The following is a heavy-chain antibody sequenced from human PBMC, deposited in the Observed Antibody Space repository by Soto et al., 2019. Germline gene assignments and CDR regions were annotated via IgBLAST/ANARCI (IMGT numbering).Heavy chain of an antibody. CDR1: GGSLSSGGYY. D-gene: IGHD3-10*01. J-gene: IGHJ5*02. CDR3: ARLEGSGSYYRLWTKRFDP. V-gene: IGHV4-31*03. CDR2: IYYSGST. Sequence: PSETLSLTCTVSGGSLSSGGYYWGWIRQHPGKGLEWIGYIYYSGSTYYNPSLKSRVTISVDTSKNQFSLKLSSVTAADTAVYYCARLEGSGSYYRLWTKRFDPWGQGTLVAVSS.